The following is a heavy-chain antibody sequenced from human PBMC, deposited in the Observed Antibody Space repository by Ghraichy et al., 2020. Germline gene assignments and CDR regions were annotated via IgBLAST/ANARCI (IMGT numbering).Heavy chain of an antibody. CDR1: GGSISSYY. V-gene: IGHV4-4*07. D-gene: IGHD1-26*01. CDR2: IYTSGST. J-gene: IGHJ6*02. Sequence: SQTLSLTCTVSGGSISSYYWSWIRQPAGKGLEWIGRIYTSGSTNYNPSLKSRVTMSVDTSKNQFSLKLSSVTAADTAVYYCARDLGHIVGATYYYYGMDVWGQGTTVTVSS. CDR3: ARDLGHIVGATYYYYGMDV.